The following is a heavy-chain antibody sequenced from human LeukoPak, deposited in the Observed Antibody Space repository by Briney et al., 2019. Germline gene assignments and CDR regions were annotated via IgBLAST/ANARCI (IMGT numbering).Heavy chain of an antibody. CDR1: GFTFSSYA. D-gene: IGHD2-15*01. CDR3: ARDGSGGSCYI. J-gene: IGHJ4*02. Sequence: GRSLRLSCAASGFTFSSYAMHWVHQAPGKGLEWVAVISYDGSNKYYADSVKGRFTISRDNSKNTLYLQMNSLRAEDTAVYYCARDGSGGSCYIWGQGTLVTVSS. V-gene: IGHV3-30-3*01. CDR2: ISYDGSNK.